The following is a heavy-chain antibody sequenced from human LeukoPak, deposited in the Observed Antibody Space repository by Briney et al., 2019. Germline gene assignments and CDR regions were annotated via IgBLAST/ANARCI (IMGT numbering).Heavy chain of an antibody. CDR1: EYSFTSYW. CDR3: AREDYDYVWGSYHPNAFDI. CDR2: IYPGDSDT. D-gene: IGHD3-16*02. J-gene: IGHJ3*02. Sequence: GESLKISCKGSEYSFTSYWIGWVRQMPGKGLEWMGIIYPGDSDTRYSPSFQGQVTISADKSISTAYLQWSSLKASDTAMYYCAREDYDYVWGSYHPNAFDIWGQGTMVTVSS. V-gene: IGHV5-51*01.